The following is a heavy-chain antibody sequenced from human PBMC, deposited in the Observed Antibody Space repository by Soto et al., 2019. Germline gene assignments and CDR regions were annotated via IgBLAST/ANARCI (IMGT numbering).Heavy chain of an antibody. V-gene: IGHV3-23*01. CDR3: AKQSPYTNSWYDIDY. CDR2: ISGRGDST. D-gene: IGHD6-13*01. CDR1: GFTFSSYG. Sequence: EVQLLESGGGLVQPGGSLRLSCAASGFTFSSYGLNWVRQAPGEGLEWVSGISGRGDSTHYADSVKGRFTISRDNSKSTLYLQMNSLRAEDTAIYYCAKQSPYTNSWYDIDYWGQGTLVTVSS. J-gene: IGHJ4*02.